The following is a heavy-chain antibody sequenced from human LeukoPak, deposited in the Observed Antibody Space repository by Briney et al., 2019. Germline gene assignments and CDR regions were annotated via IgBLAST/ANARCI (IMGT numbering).Heavy chain of an antibody. CDR2: IYWDDDK. J-gene: IGHJ2*01. Sequence: SGPTLVEPTQTLTLTCTFSGFSLSTSGVGVGWIRQPPGKALEWLALIYWDDDKRYSPSLKSRLTITKDTSKNQVVLTITNMDPVDTATYYCAHAGYYDILTGYPEVDWYFDLWGRGTLVTVSS. V-gene: IGHV2-5*02. CDR1: GFSLSTSGVG. D-gene: IGHD3-9*01. CDR3: AHAGYYDILTGYPEVDWYFDL.